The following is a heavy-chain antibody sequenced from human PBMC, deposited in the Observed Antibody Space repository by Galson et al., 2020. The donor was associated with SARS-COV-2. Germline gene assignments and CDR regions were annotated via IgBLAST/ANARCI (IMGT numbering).Heavy chain of an antibody. CDR2: IVPGDSYT. CDR3: VRHGGRLGPNGDILDH. D-gene: IGHD4-17*01. Sequence: HGESLKISCKGSGYIFANHWISWVRQMPGKGLEWMGRIVPGDSYTNYSPSFHGHVSMSTDTFITTAYLQWSSLKVSDTAMYFCVRHGGRLGPNGDILDHWGQGTLVIVSS. CDR1: GYIFANHW. V-gene: IGHV5-10-1*01. J-gene: IGHJ4*02.